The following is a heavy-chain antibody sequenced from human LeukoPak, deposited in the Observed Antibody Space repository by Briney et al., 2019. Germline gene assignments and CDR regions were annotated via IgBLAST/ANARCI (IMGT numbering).Heavy chain of an antibody. CDR1: GFTFRSYS. CDR3: ARDQTGYSPRFDY. V-gene: IGHV3-21*01. Sequence: GGSLRLSCAASGFTFRSYSMNWVRQAPGKGLEWVSSISSSSSYIYFADSVKGRFTISRDNAKNSLYLQMNSLRAEDTAMYYCARDQTGYSPRFDYWGQGTLVTVSS. J-gene: IGHJ4*02. D-gene: IGHD3-9*01. CDR2: ISSSSSYI.